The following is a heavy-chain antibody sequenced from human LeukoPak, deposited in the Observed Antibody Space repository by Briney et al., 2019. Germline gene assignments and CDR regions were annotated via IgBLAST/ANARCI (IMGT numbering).Heavy chain of an antibody. CDR2: ISSSSSYI. CDR1: GFTFSSYS. Sequence: GGSLRLSCAASGFTFSSYSMNWVRQAPGKGLEWVSSISSSSSYIYYADSVKGRFTISRDNSKNTLYLQMNSLRAEDTAVYYCARDTAMVPKNWFDPWGQGTLVTVSS. J-gene: IGHJ5*02. CDR3: ARDTAMVPKNWFDP. D-gene: IGHD5-18*01. V-gene: IGHV3-21*01.